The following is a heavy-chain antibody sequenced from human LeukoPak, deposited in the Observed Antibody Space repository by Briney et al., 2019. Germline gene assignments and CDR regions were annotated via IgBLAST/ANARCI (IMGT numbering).Heavy chain of an antibody. Sequence: GGSLRLSCAASGFTFSSYGMHWVRQAPGKGLEWVSAISNSDTSTFYADSVKGRFTISRDNSKSTLFLQMNSLRAEDTAVYYCAKSSYYDSSGYYREYYFDYWGQGTLVTVSS. V-gene: IGHV3-23*01. CDR1: GFTFSSYG. J-gene: IGHJ4*02. CDR3: AKSSYYDSSGYYREYYFDY. CDR2: ISNSDTST. D-gene: IGHD3-22*01.